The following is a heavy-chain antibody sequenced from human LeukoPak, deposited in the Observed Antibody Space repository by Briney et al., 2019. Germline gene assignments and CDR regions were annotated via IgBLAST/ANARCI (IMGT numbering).Heavy chain of an antibody. J-gene: IGHJ4*02. D-gene: IGHD2-2*02. CDR3: ARDRLYCSSTSCYTGIGFFDY. V-gene: IGHV3-30*01. CDR2: ISYDGSNK. CDR1: GFTFSSYA. Sequence: GGSLRLSCAASGFTFSSYAMHWVRQALGKGLEWVAVISYDGSNKYYADSVKGRFTISRDNSKNTLYLQMNSLRAEDTAVYYCARDRLYCSSTSCYTGIGFFDYWGQGTLVTVSS.